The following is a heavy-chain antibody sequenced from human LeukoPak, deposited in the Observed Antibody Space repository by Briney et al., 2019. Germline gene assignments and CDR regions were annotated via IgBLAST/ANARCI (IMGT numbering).Heavy chain of an antibody. CDR2: TLYDGSNN. Sequence: GGSLRLSCAASGFTFSNYGMHWVRQAPGKGLEWVAVTLYDGSNNYYADSVKGRFTISRGNSKNTLYLQMNSLRAEDTAVYYCAKDRNYYDSSGYDYWGQGTLVTVSS. CDR1: GFTFSNYG. V-gene: IGHV3-30*18. J-gene: IGHJ4*02. CDR3: AKDRNYYDSSGYDY. D-gene: IGHD3-22*01.